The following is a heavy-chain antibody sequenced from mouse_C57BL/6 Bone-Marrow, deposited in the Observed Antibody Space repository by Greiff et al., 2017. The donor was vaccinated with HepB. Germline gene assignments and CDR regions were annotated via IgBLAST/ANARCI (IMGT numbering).Heavy chain of an antibody. J-gene: IGHJ4*01. D-gene: IGHD1-1*01. CDR2: IYPGSGST. CDR3: AREGAVVALEDYAMDY. CDR1: GYTFTSYW. Sequence: QVQLQQPGAELVKPGASVKMSCKASGYTFTSYWITWVKQRPGQGLEWIGDIYPGSGSTNYNEKFKSKATLTVDTSSSTAYMQLSSLTSEDSAVYYGAREGAVVALEDYAMDYWGQGTSVTVSS. V-gene: IGHV1-55*01.